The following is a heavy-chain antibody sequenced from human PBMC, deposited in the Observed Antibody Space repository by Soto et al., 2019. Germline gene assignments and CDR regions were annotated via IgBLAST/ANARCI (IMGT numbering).Heavy chain of an antibody. CDR2: ISTINSFT. V-gene: IGHV3-11*05. J-gene: IGHJ4*02. CDR1: GFSFSDYY. CDR3: AKDPPNIPGAMGPPLYFDY. Sequence: GGSLRLSCAASGFSFSDYYMSWIRQAPGKGLEWVAYISTINSFTNYADSVKGRFSISRDDSKNTLYLQMNSLRDEDTAVYYCAKDPPNIPGAMGPPLYFDYWGQGILVTVS. D-gene: IGHD2-2*01.